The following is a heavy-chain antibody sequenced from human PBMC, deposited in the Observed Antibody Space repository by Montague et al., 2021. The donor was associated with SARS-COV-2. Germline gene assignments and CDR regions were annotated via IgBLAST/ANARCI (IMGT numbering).Heavy chain of an antibody. J-gene: IGHJ4*02. CDR2: IYYSGSS. CDR3: ASPGGYCSGGSCYYVY. D-gene: IGHD2-15*01. V-gene: IGHV4-59*01. Sequence: SETLSITCTVSGGSISSYYWSWIRQPPGKGLEWIGYIYYSGSSNYNPSLKSRVTISIDTSKNQFSLNLNSVTAADGAVYYCASPGGYCSGGSCYYVYWGQGTLVTVSS. CDR1: GGSISSYY.